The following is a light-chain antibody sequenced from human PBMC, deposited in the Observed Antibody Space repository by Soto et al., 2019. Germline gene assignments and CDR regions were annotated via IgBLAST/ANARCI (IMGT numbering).Light chain of an antibody. CDR3: MQHTHWPWT. CDR2: KVS. CDR1: QSLVYSDGNTY. J-gene: IGKJ1*01. V-gene: IGKV2-30*01. Sequence: DVVMTQSPLSLPVTLGQPASISCRSSQSLVYSDGNTYLHWFQQRPGQSPRRLIHKVSIRDSGVPDRLSGSGSGTDFTLKISRVEPEDVGVYYCMQHTHWPWTFGQETKV.